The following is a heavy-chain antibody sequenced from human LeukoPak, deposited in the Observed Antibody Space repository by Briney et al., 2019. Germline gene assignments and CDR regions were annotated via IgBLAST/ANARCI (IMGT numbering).Heavy chain of an antibody. V-gene: IGHV3-23*01. Sequence: VGSLRLSCAASGFTFSSYAMSWVRQAPGKGLEWVSAISGSGGSTYYADSVKGRFTISRDNSKNTLYLQMNSLRAEDTAVYDCAKEFVGETEGFDQGREGTLVTVSS. J-gene: IGHJ4*02. CDR1: GFTFSSYA. D-gene: IGHD1-26*01. CDR3: AKEFVGETEGFDQ. CDR2: ISGSGGST.